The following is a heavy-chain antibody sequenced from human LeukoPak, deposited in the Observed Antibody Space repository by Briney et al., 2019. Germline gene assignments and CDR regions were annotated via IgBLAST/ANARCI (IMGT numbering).Heavy chain of an antibody. D-gene: IGHD6-13*01. J-gene: IGHJ4*02. Sequence: SETLSLTCTVSGGSISSCYWSWIRQPPGKGLEWIGYIYYSGSTNYNPSLKSRVTISVDTSKNQFSLKLSSVTAADTAVYYCAREGSSWYGWREGYFDYWGQGTLVTVSS. V-gene: IGHV4-59*01. CDR2: IYYSGST. CDR3: AREGSSWYGWREGYFDY. CDR1: GGSISSCY.